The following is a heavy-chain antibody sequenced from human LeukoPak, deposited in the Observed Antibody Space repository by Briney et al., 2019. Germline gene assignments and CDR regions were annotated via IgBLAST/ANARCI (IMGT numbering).Heavy chain of an antibody. Sequence: SETLSLTCTVSGGSISSYYWSWIRQPPGKVLAWTGYINYSGSTTYNPSLKSRVTISVDTSKNQFSLKLSSVTAADTAVYYCARAPYYYDSSGYYYNVWGKGTTVTVSS. J-gene: IGHJ6*04. CDR3: ARAPYYYDSSGYYYNV. V-gene: IGHV4-59*08. D-gene: IGHD3-22*01. CDR1: GGSISSYY. CDR2: INYSGST.